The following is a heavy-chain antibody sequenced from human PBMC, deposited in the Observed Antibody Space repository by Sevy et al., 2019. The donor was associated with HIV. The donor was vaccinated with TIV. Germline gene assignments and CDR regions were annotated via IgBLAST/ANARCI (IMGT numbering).Heavy chain of an antibody. D-gene: IGHD2-21*02. Sequence: ASVKVSCKASGYPFTSYGVSWVRQAPGQGLEWLGWISADTLNTNYAQKFQGRVTLTTDTSTSTGYMELRSLRSDDTAVYYCARDLGGYGGNSIDYWGQGTLVTVSS. CDR2: ISADTLNT. V-gene: IGHV1-18*01. J-gene: IGHJ4*02. CDR1: GYPFTSYG. CDR3: ARDLGGYGGNSIDY.